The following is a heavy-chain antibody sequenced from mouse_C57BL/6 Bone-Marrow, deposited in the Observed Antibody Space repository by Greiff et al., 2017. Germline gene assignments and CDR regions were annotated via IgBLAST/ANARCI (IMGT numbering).Heavy chain of an antibody. V-gene: IGHV1-69*01. CDR3: AREGMLSAWFAY. Sequence: VQLKQPGAELVMPGASVKLSCKASGYTFTSYWMHWVKQRPGQGLEWIGEIDPSDSYTNYNQKFKGKSTLTVDKTSSTAYMQLSSLTSEDSAVYYCAREGMLSAWFAYWGQGTLVTVSA. CDR2: IDPSDSYT. D-gene: IGHD3-2*02. CDR1: GYTFTSYW. J-gene: IGHJ3*01.